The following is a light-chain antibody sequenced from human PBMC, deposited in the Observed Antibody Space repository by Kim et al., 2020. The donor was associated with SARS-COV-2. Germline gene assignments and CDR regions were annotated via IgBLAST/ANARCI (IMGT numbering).Light chain of an antibody. V-gene: IGLV3-1*01. Sequence: GSPGRTPSITCAGDKFGDRFVAWYQEKPGQAPVLVMYQDYKRPSGIPGRFSGSNSGNTATLTISGTQAMDEADYYCQAWDSTFYVFGTGTKVTVL. CDR3: QAWDSTFYV. CDR1: KFGDRF. J-gene: IGLJ1*01. CDR2: QDY.